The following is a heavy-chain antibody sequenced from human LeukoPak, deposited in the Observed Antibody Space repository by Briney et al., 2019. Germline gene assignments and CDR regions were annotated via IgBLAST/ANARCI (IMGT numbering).Heavy chain of an antibody. Sequence: GGSLRLSCAASGFTFSSYEMDWVRQAPGKGREWVEYISSGGGTIYYADSVRGRFTISRDNAKNSLYLQMNSLRAEDTAVYYCAKEFTPESSGFDAFDIWGQGTMVTVSS. CDR1: GFTFSSYE. CDR3: AKEFTPESSGFDAFDI. V-gene: IGHV3-48*03. CDR2: ISSGGGTI. D-gene: IGHD3-22*01. J-gene: IGHJ3*02.